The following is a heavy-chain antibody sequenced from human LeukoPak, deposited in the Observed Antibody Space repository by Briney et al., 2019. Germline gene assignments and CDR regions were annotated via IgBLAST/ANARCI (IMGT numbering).Heavy chain of an antibody. CDR1: GFTFSSYG. Sequence: GGSLRLSCAASGFTFSSYGMHWVRQAPGKGLEWVAVISYDGSNKYYAGSVKGRFAISRDNSKSTLYLQMNSLRAEDTAVYYCARVRPGSNYVDFDYWGQGTLVTVSS. CDR2: ISYDGSNK. CDR3: ARVRPGSNYVDFDY. D-gene: IGHD4-11*01. J-gene: IGHJ4*02. V-gene: IGHV3-30*03.